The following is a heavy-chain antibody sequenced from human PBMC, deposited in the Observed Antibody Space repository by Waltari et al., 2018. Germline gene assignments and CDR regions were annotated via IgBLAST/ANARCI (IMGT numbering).Heavy chain of an antibody. CDR2: IKHSGST. CDR3: ARDNGDLLMDV. CDR1: GGSFSGYY. D-gene: IGHD4-17*01. V-gene: IGHV4-34*01. J-gene: IGHJ6*02. Sequence: QVQLQQWGAGLLKPSETLSLTCAVYGGSFSGYYWSWIRQPPGKGLEWIGEIKHSGSTNYNPSLKSRVTISVDTSKNQFSLKLSSVTAADTAVYYCARDNGDLLMDVWGQGTTVTVSS.